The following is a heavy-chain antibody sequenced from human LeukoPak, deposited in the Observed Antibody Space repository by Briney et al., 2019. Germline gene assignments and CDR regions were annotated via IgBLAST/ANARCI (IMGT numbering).Heavy chain of an antibody. CDR1: GGSISSSSYY. CDR3: ARQLYGIQLWLGVFFDY. J-gene: IGHJ4*02. CDR2: IYYSGST. D-gene: IGHD5-18*01. Sequence: ASETLSLTCTVSGGSISSSSYYWGWIRQPPGKGLEWIGGIYYSGSTYYNPSLKSRVTISVDTSKNQFSLKLSPVTAADTAVYYCARQLYGIQLWLGVFFDYWGQGTLVTVSS. V-gene: IGHV4-39*01.